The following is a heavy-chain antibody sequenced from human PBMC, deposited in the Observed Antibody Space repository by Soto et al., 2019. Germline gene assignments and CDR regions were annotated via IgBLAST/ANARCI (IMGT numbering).Heavy chain of an antibody. D-gene: IGHD1-26*01. CDR3: ANDPHPPGGEIDY. V-gene: IGHV3-23*04. CDR2: ASPGGDMT. J-gene: IGHJ4*02. Sequence: DVQLVESGGGLVQSGGSLRLSCVASGFTFSRYRMTWVRQAPGKGLEWVSSASPGGDMTYYADSVRGRFTISRDNSRNILFLQMSRLRAEDTATYYCANDPHPPGGEIDYWGQGTLVTVSS. CDR1: GFTFSRYR.